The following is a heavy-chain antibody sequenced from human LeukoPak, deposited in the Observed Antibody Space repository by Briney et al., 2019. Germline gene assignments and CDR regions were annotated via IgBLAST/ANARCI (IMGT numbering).Heavy chain of an antibody. CDR2: ISGSGGST. CDR1: GFTFSSYA. J-gene: IGHJ4*02. V-gene: IGHV3-23*01. Sequence: PGGSLRLSCAASGFTFSSYAMSWVRQAPGKGLEWVSAISGSGGSTYYADSVKGRFTISRDNSKNTLYLQMNSLRAEDTVVYYCAKGLVSSSSGGSFDYWGQGTLVTVSS. CDR3: AKGLVSSSSGGSFDY. D-gene: IGHD6-6*01.